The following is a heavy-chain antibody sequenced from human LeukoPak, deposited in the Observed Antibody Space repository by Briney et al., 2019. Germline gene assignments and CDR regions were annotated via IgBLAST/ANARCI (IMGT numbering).Heavy chain of an antibody. D-gene: IGHD2-2*01. CDR3: ARAAEHCSSTSCYPSYNWFDP. V-gene: IGHV1-69*05. J-gene: IGHJ5*02. CDR1: GGTFSSYA. Sequence: GASVKVSCKASGGTFSSYAISWVRQAPGQGLEWMGGIIPIFGTANYAQKFQGRVTITTDESTSTAYMELSSLRSEDTAVYYCARAAEHCSSTSCYPSYNWFDPWGQGTLVTVSS. CDR2: IIPIFGTA.